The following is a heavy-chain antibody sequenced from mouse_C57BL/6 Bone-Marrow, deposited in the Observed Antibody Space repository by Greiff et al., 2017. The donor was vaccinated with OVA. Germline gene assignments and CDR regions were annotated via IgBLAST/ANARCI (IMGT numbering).Heavy chain of an antibody. CDR1: GYSFTGHY. CDR2: INPSTGGT. D-gene: IGHD1-1*01. Sequence: EVQLQQSGPELVKPGASVKIFCKASGYSFTGHYMPWVKQSSEKSLEWIGEINPSTGGTSYNQKFKGKATLTVDKSSSTAYMKLKSLTSEDAAVYYGARDPYTTVVAADYAMDYWGQGTSVTVSS. V-gene: IGHV1-43*01. J-gene: IGHJ4*01. CDR3: ARDPYTTVVAADYAMDY.